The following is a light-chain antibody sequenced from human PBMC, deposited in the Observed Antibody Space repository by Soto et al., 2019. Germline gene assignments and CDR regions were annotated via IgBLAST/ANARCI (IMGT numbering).Light chain of an antibody. CDR3: ISYTDISPFRV. Sequence: QSALTQPASVSGSPGQSITISCTGTSSDVGGYNYVSWYQQHPGKAPKLMIYDVNYRPSGVSSRFSGSKSGNTASLTISGLQAADEADYYCISYTDISPFRVFGTGTKLTV. J-gene: IGLJ1*01. CDR2: DVN. CDR1: SSDVGGYNY. V-gene: IGLV2-14*01.